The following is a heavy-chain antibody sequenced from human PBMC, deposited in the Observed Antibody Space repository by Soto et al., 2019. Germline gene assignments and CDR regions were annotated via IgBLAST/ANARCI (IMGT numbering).Heavy chain of an antibody. J-gene: IGHJ4*02. V-gene: IGHV4-59*13. CDR3: ASLPDYYDSSGYYVDY. CDR1: GGSISSYY. CDR2: IYYSGST. D-gene: IGHD3-22*01. Sequence: PSETLSLTCTVSGGSISSYYWSWIRQPPGKGLEWIGYIYYSGSTNYNPTLKSRVTISVDTSKNKSSLKLSSVTAADTAVYYGASLPDYYDSSGYYVDYWGQGTLVTVSS.